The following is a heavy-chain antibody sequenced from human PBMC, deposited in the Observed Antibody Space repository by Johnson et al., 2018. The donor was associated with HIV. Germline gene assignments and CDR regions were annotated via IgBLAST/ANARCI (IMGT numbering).Heavy chain of an antibody. J-gene: IGHJ3*02. D-gene: IGHD1-1*01. CDR3: ARISQHHNSDAFDI. V-gene: IGHV3-7*01. Sequence: VQLVESGGGLVQPGGSLRLSCAASGFTFSSYWMSWVRQAPGKGLEWVANIKQDGSEKYYVDSVQGRFTISRDNAKNSLYLQMNSLRAEDTAVYYCARISQHHNSDAFDIWGQGTMVTVSS. CDR2: IKQDGSEK. CDR1: GFTFSSYW.